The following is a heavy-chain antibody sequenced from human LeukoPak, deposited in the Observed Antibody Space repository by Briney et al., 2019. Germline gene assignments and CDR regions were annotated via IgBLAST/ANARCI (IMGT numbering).Heavy chain of an antibody. J-gene: IGHJ4*02. CDR2: ISGSGGST. CDR3: AKDSVLRAYSYGFDF. D-gene: IGHD5-18*01. CDR1: GFTFSSFA. V-gene: IGHV3-23*01. Sequence: PGGSLRLSCAASGFTFSSFAMSWVRQTPGKGLEWVSGISGSGGSTYYADSVKGRFTISRDNSKNTLHLQMNSLRAEDTAVYYCAKDSVLRAYSYGFDFWGQGTLVTVSS.